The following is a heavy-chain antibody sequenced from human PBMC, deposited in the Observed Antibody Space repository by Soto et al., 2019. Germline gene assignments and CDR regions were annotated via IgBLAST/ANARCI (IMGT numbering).Heavy chain of an antibody. CDR1: GGSFSGYY. D-gene: IGHD6-19*01. Sequence: QVQLQQWGAGLLKPSETLSLTCAVYGGSFSGYYWSWIRQPPGKGLEWIGEINHSGSTNYNPSLKSRFTISVDTSKNQFSLKLSSVTAADTAVYYCARGLAGIAVAGTRGNWFDPWGQGTLVTVSS. CDR3: ARGLAGIAVAGTRGNWFDP. J-gene: IGHJ5*02. CDR2: INHSGST. V-gene: IGHV4-34*01.